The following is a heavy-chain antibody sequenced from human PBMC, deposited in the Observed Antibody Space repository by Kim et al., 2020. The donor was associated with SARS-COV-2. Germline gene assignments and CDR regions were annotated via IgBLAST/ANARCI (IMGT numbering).Heavy chain of an antibody. CDR3: ARDLWATIAPCWGFSYYYGMDV. Sequence: ASVKVSCKASGYTFTGYYMHWVRQAPGQGLEWMGWINPNSGGTNYAQKFQGRVTMTRDTSISTAYMELSRLRSDDTAVYYCARDLWATIAPCWGFSYYYGMDVWGQGTTVTVSS. J-gene: IGHJ6*02. D-gene: IGHD5-12*01. V-gene: IGHV1-2*02. CDR1: GYTFTGYY. CDR2: INPNSGGT.